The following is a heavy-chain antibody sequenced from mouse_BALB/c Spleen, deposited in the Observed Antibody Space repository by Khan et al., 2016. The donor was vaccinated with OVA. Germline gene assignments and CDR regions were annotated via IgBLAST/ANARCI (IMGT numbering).Heavy chain of an antibody. CDR3: TRIYRSDFDY. CDR1: GYSFTDYF. J-gene: IGHJ2*01. D-gene: IGHD1-1*01. CDR2: INPHIGET. V-gene: IGHV1-20*02. Sequence: VQLKQSGPELVKPGASVKISCKASGYSFTDYFMNWVMQSHGKSLEWIGRINPHIGETFYNQKFKDKATLTVDESSSTAHMELRSLASEDSAVYYCTRIYRSDFDYWGQGTTLIVSS.